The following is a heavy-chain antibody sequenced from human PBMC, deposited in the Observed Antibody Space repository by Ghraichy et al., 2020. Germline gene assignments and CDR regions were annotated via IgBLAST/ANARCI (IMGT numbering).Heavy chain of an antibody. CDR2: IYYSGST. D-gene: IGHD6-19*01. V-gene: IGHV4-59*08. Sequence: SETLSLTCTVSGGSISSYYWSWIRQPPGKGLEWIGYIYYSGSTNYNPSLKSRVTISVDTSKNQFSLKLSSVTAADTAVYYFARQRGVAGGIDYWGQGTLVTVSS. CDR1: GGSISSYY. J-gene: IGHJ4*02. CDR3: ARQRGVAGGIDY.